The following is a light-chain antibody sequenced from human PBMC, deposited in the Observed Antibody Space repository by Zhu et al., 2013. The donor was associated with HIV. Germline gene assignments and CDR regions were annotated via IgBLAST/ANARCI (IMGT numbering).Light chain of an antibody. Sequence: QSALTQPASVSGSPGQSITISCTGTSSDVGGYNYVSWYQQHPGKAPKLMIYEVSNRPSGVSNRFSGSKSGNTASLTISGLQAEDEADYYCSSYTSSSTFXVFGGGTKLTVL. CDR1: SSDVGGYNY. J-gene: IGLJ2*01. CDR3: SSYTSSSTFXV. V-gene: IGLV2-14*01. CDR2: EVS.